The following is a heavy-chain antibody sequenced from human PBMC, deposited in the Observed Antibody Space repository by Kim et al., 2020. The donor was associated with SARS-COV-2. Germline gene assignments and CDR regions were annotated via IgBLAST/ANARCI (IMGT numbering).Heavy chain of an antibody. V-gene: IGHV1-24*01. CDR2: FDPEDGET. Sequence: ASVKVSCKVSGYTLTELSMHWVRQAPGKGLEWMGGFDPEDGETIYAQKFQGRVTMTEDTSTDTAYMELSSLRSEDTAVYYCATGDSSWTNRHFDYWGQGTLVTVSS. D-gene: IGHD6-13*01. CDR1: GYTLTELS. CDR3: ATGDSSWTNRHFDY. J-gene: IGHJ4*02.